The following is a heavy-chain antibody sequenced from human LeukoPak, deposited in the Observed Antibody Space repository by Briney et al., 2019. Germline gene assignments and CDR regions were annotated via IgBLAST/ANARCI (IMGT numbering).Heavy chain of an antibody. Sequence: ASVKVSCKASGYTFTSYGISWVRQAPGQGLEWMGWISAYNGNTNYAQKLQGRVTMTTDTSTSTAYMELRSLRSDDTAVYYCARDQGSSRIAVAGTRGYYYYMDVWGKGTTVTISS. D-gene: IGHD6-19*01. CDR3: ARDQGSSRIAVAGTRGYYYYMDV. CDR1: GYTFTSYG. CDR2: ISAYNGNT. V-gene: IGHV1-18*01. J-gene: IGHJ6*03.